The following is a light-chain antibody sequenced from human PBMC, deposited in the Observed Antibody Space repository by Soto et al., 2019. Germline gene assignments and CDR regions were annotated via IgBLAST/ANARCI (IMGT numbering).Light chain of an antibody. V-gene: IGKV1-27*01. J-gene: IGKJ3*01. Sequence: DIQMTQSPTSLSASVGDRVTITCRASQGIRNYVAWYQQIPGKAPKLLIYAASTLQSGVPSRFSGSGSGTDFTLTISGLQTEDVATYSCQKYSSVPVFGPGTKVEIK. CDR2: AAS. CDR3: QKYSSVPV. CDR1: QGIRNY.